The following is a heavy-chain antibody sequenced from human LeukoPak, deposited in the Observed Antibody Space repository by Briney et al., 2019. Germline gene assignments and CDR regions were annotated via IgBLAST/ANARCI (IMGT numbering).Heavy chain of an antibody. CDR3: ARLPLGGATQTRFDY. CDR1: GFTFSRNG. CDR2: ISVSGTYI. V-gene: IGHV3-21*01. J-gene: IGHJ4*02. Sequence: GGSLRLSCAASGFTFSRNGMAWVRQAPGKGLEWVSSISVSGTYIYYSDSVKGRFTISRDNSKNTLYLQMNSLRAEDTAVYYCARLPLGGATQTRFDYWGQGTLVTVSS. D-gene: IGHD1-26*01.